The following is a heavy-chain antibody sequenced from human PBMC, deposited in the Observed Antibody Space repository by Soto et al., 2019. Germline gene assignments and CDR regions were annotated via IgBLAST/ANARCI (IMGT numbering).Heavy chain of an antibody. CDR2: ISPGTSSI. CDR3: AGGRRDGYNLAGFDI. CDR1: GFTFSTWS. V-gene: IGHV3-48*02. D-gene: IGHD5-12*01. Sequence: GGSLRLSCAASGFTFSTWSMNWVRQAPGKGLEWISYISPGTSSINYADSVKGRFIISKDNAKNSLYLQMNSLRDEDTAVYYCAGGRRDGYNLAGFDIWGQGTMVTVSS. J-gene: IGHJ3*02.